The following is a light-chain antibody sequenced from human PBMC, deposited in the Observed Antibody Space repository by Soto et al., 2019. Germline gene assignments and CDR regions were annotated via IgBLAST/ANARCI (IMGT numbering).Light chain of an antibody. CDR2: KAS. CDR1: QTISSC. V-gene: IGKV1-5*03. CDR3: QYYTLYSGP. J-gene: IGKJ1*01. Sequence: IQMTQSPSTLSGSVGDRVTITCRASQTISSCLAWYQQKPGKAPKLLIYKASTLKSGVPSRFSGSGSGSDFSLTISSLQPDDIGIYYCQYYTLYSGPFGQGTKVDNK.